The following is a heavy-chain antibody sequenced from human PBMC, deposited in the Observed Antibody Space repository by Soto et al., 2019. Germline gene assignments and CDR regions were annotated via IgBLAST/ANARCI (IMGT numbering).Heavy chain of an antibody. Sequence: PSETLSLTCTVSGGSISSSSYYWGWIRQPPGKGLEWIGSIYYSGSTYYNPSLKSRVTISVDTSKNQFSLKLSSVTAADTAVYYCARHGSLWFWFDPWGQGTLVTVSS. CDR1: GGSISSSSYY. V-gene: IGHV4-39*01. D-gene: IGHD5-18*01. CDR2: IYYSGST. CDR3: ARHGSLWFWFDP. J-gene: IGHJ5*02.